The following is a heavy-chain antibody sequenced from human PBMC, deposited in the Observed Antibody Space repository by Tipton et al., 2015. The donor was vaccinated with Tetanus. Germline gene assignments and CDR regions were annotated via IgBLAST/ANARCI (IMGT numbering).Heavy chain of an antibody. V-gene: IGHV3-64*01. CDR1: GFTFSNYP. D-gene: IGHD3-22*01. J-gene: IGHJ3*02. CDR2: IHTNGGSP. Sequence: SLRLSCAASGFTFSNYPMHWVRQAPGRGLEYVSSIHTNGGSPLYANSVKGRFTISRDNSKNTLYLQMNSLRAEDTAVYYCARESYYDSSGYATYAFDIWGQGTMVTVSS. CDR3: ARESYYDSSGYATYAFDI.